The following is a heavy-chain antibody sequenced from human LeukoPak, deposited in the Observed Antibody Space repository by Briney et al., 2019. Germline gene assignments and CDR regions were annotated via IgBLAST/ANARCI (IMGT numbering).Heavy chain of an antibody. CDR2: IYYSGST. D-gene: IGHD2-2*03. Sequence: PSETLSLTCTVSGGSASSGSYYWSWIRQPPGKGLEWIGYIYYSGSTNYNPSLKSRVTISVDTSKNQLSLKLSSVTAADTAVYYCARDRSSSGYCSSTSCYDDAFDIWGQGTMVTVSS. CDR1: GGSASSGSYY. CDR3: ARDRSSSGYCSSTSCYDDAFDI. J-gene: IGHJ3*02. V-gene: IGHV4-61*01.